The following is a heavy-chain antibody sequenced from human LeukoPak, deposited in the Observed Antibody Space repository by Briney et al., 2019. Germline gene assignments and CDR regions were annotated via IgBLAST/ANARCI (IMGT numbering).Heavy chain of an antibody. CDR3: ARGRRRNWFDP. V-gene: IGHV1-8*03. CDR2: MNPNSGNT. Sequence: ASVKVSCKASGYTFTSYDINWVRQATGQGLERMGWMNPNSGNTGYAQKFQGRVTITRNTSISTAYMELSSLRSEDTAVYYCARGRRRNWFDPWGQRILVTVSS. CDR1: GYTFTSYD. J-gene: IGHJ5*02.